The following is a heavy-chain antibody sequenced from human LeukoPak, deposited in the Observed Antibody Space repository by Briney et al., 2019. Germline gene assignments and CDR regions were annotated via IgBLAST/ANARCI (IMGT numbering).Heavy chain of an antibody. CDR2: IYTSGST. CDR3: ARDAFVVPAANWFDP. J-gene: IGHJ5*02. V-gene: IGHV4-4*07. D-gene: IGHD2-2*01. Sequence: PSETLSLTCTVSGDSISSYYWSWIRQPAGKGLEWIGRIYTSGSTNYNPSLKSRVTMSVDTSKNQFSLKLSSVTAADTAVYYCARDAFVVPAANWFDPWGQGTLVTVSS. CDR1: GDSISSYY.